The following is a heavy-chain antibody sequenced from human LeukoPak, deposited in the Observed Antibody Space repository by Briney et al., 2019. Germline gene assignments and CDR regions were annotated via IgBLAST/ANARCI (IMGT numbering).Heavy chain of an antibody. CDR1: GFTFSSYG. CDR3: ARERQALIDY. V-gene: IGHV3-30*02. D-gene: IGHD2-8*01. CDR2: IRYDGSNK. Sequence: GGSLRLSCAASGFTFSSYGMHWVRQAPGKGLEWVAFIRYDGSNKYYADSVKGRFTISRDNSKNSLYLQMNSLRAEDTAVYYCARERQALIDYWGQGTLVTVSS. J-gene: IGHJ4*02.